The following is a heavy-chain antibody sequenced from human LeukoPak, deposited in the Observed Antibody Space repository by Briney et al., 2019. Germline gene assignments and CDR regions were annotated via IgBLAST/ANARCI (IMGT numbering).Heavy chain of an antibody. Sequence: GASVKVSCKASGYTFIDYYIHWVRQAPGQGLEWMGWINPNSGDTNYARKFQGRVTMTTDTSTSTAYMELRSLRSDDTAVYYCARDRSSLYYDSRGDKTPPGNFDYWGQGTLVTVSS. CDR1: GYTFIDYY. J-gene: IGHJ4*02. CDR3: ARDRSSLYYDSRGDKTPPGNFDY. V-gene: IGHV1-2*02. CDR2: INPNSGDT. D-gene: IGHD3-22*01.